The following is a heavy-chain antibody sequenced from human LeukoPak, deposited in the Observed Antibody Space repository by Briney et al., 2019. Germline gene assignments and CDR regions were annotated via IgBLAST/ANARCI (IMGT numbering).Heavy chain of an antibody. J-gene: IGHJ4*02. CDR1: GFTFSSYA. CDR2: ISYDGSNK. Sequence: GGSLRLSCAASGFTFSSYAMHWVRQAPGKGLEWVAVISYDGSNKYYADSVKGRFTISRDNTKNSLFLQLNSLRAEDTALYYCVRDRGWYHFDLWGQGNPVTVSS. V-gene: IGHV3-30-3*01. CDR3: VRDRGWYHFDL. D-gene: IGHD3-10*01.